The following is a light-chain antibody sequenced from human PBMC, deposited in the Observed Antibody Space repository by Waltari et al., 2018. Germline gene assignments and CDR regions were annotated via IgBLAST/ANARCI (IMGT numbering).Light chain of an antibody. Sequence: WLAWYQQKPGKAPKLLMYAASSLQSGVPPRFSGSGSGTDFTLSINSLQREDFATYYCQQSNSFPWTFGHGTKVEIK. V-gene: IGKV1-12*01. CDR2: AAS. CDR1: W. J-gene: IGKJ1*01. CDR3: QQSNSFPWT.